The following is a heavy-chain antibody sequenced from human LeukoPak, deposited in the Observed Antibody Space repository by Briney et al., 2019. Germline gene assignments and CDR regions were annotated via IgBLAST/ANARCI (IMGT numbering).Heavy chain of an antibody. CDR1: GGSISSGGYS. J-gene: IGHJ4*02. D-gene: IGHD3-3*01. CDR3: RGYDFWSGKANFDY. V-gene: IGHV4-30-2*01. Sequence: SQTLSLTCAVSGGSISSGGYSWSWIRQPPGKGLEWIGYIYHSGSTYYNPSLKSRVTISVDKSKNQFSLKLSSVTAADTAVYYCRGYDFWSGKANFDYWGQGTLVTVSS. CDR2: IYHSGST.